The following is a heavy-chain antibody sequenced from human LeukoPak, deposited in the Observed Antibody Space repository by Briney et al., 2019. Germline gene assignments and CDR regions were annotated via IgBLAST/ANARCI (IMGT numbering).Heavy chain of an antibody. J-gene: IGHJ5*02. V-gene: IGHV4-38-2*02. Sequence: SETLSLTCTVSGYSISSGYYWGWIRQPPGKGLEWIGSIYHSGSTYYNPSLKSRVTISVDTSKNQFSLKLSSVTAADTAVYYCARWGRTLTNWFDPWGQGTLVTVSS. CDR2: IYHSGST. CDR1: GYSISSGYY. CDR3: ARWGRTLTNWFDP. D-gene: IGHD3-16*01.